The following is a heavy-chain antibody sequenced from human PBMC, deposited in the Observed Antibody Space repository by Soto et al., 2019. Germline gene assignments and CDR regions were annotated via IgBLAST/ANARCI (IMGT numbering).Heavy chain of an antibody. J-gene: IGHJ3*02. CDR2: ISSSGSTI. CDR1: GFTFSSYE. Sequence: EVQPVESGGGLVQPGGSLRLSCAASGFTFSSYEMNWVRQAPGKGLEWVSYISSSGSTIYYADSVKGRFTISRDNAKNSLYLQMNSLRAEDTAVYYCAREQMFGLGAFDIWGQGTMVTVSS. D-gene: IGHD3-16*01. CDR3: AREQMFGLGAFDI. V-gene: IGHV3-48*03.